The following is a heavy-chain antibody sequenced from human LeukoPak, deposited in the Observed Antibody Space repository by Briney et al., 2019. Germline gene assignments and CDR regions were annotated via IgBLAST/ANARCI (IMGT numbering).Heavy chain of an antibody. Sequence: PGGSLRLSCAASGFTFYDYTMHWVRQAPGKGLEWVSLISWDGGSTYYADSGKGRFTISRDNSKNSLYLQMNSLRTEDTALYYCAKGEAGTPEYFQHWGQGTLVTVSS. J-gene: IGHJ1*01. D-gene: IGHD6-19*01. CDR1: GFTFYDYT. V-gene: IGHV3-43*01. CDR3: AKGEAGTPEYFQH. CDR2: ISWDGGST.